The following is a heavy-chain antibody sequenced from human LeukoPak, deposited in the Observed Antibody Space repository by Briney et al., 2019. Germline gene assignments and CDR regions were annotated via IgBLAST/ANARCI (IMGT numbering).Heavy chain of an antibody. V-gene: IGHV4-4*07. J-gene: IGHJ4*02. CDR3: ARGPYCGGDCYFDY. D-gene: IGHD2-21*02. CDR2: IYTSGTT. Sequence: NSSETLSLTCTVSGGSISSYYWSWIRQPPGKGLEWIGRIYTSGTTNYNPSLKSRVTMSVDTSKSQFSLKLTSVTAADTAVYYCARGPYCGGDCYFDYWGQGTLVTVSS. CDR1: GGSISSYY.